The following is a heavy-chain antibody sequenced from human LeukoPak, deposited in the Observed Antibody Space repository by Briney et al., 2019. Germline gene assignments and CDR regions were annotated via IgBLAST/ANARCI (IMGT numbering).Heavy chain of an antibody. Sequence: PGGSLRLSCAASGFTFSNYAMHWVRQAPGKGLEWLAVISYDGSNEYYADSVKSRFTISRDNSKNTLYLQMNSLRAEDTAVYYCARDDCSSTSCYISYYFDYWGQGTLVTVSS. V-gene: IGHV3-30-3*01. CDR1: GFTFSNYA. J-gene: IGHJ4*02. D-gene: IGHD2-2*02. CDR3: ARDDCSSTSCYISYYFDY. CDR2: ISYDGSNE.